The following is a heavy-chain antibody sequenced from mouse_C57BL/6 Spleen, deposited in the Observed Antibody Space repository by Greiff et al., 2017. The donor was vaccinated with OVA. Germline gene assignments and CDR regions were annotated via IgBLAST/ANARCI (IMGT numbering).Heavy chain of an antibody. D-gene: IGHD2-3*01. CDR1: GYTFTSYW. J-gene: IGHJ4*01. CDR3: ARADGYYVMDY. Sequence: VQLQQPGAEPVKPGASVKMSCKASGYTFTSYWITWVKQRPGQGLEWIGDIYPGSGSTNYNEKFKSKATLTVDTSSSTAYMQLSSLTSEDSAVYYCARADGYYVMDYWGQGTSVTVSS. V-gene: IGHV1-55*01. CDR2: IYPGSGST.